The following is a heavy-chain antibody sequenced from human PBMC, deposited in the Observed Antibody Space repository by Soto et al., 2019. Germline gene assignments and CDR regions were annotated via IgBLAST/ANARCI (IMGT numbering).Heavy chain of an antibody. V-gene: IGHV3-23*01. CDR2: LSSSGGDT. CDR1: GFTFSSYG. CDR3: AEVITIFGVLGVSHYFDY. D-gene: IGHD3-3*01. J-gene: IGHJ4*02. Sequence: GGSLRLSCAASGFTFSSYGMSWVRQAPGKGLEWVSTLSSSGGDTYYADSVKGRFTISRDNSKNTLFLQMNSLRAEDTAVYYCAEVITIFGVLGVSHYFDYWGQGALVTVSS.